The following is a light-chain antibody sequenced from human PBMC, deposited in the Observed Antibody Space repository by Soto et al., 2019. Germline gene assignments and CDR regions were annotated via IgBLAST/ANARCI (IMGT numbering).Light chain of an antibody. CDR3: QQANSFPLT. J-gene: IGKJ4*01. CDR2: TTS. V-gene: IGKV1D-12*01. Sequence: DIQVTQSPSSVSASVGDRVTITCRASQDINNWLAWYQQKPGKAPKLLIYTTSNLQSGIPSRFSGSGSGTDFTLTISSLQPEDFATYYCQQANSFPLTFGGGTKVEIK. CDR1: QDINNW.